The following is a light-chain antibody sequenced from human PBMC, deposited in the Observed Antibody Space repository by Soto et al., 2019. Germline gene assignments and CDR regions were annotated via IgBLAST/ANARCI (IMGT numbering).Light chain of an antibody. CDR1: SSNIGAGYD. Sequence: QSVLTRPPSVSGAPGQRVTISCTGSSSNIGAGYDVHWYQQLPGTAPKLLIYGNSNRPSGVPDRFSGSKSGTSASLAITGLQAEDDADYYCQPYDSSLSGSTVFGTGTKLTVL. V-gene: IGLV1-40*01. J-gene: IGLJ1*01. CDR3: QPYDSSLSGSTV. CDR2: GNS.